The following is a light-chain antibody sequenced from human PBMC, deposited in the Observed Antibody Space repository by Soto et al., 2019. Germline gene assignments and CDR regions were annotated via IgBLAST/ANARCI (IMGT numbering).Light chain of an antibody. CDR2: DVS. CDR1: SSDVGGYNY. CDR3: SSYTSSSTVV. V-gene: IGLV2-14*01. J-gene: IGLJ2*01. Sequence: QSVLTQPASVSGSPGQSITISCTGTSSDVGGYNYVSWYQQHPAKAPKLMIYDVSDRPSGVSNRFSGSKSGNTASLTISGLRAEDEGDYYCSSYTSSSTVVFGGGTQLTVL.